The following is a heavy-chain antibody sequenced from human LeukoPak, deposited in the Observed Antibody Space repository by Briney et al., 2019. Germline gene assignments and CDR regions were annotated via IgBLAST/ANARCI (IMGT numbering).Heavy chain of an antibody. Sequence: SEKVSCKASGGTFSSYAISWVRQAPGQGLEWMGGIIPIFGTANYAQKFQGRVTITTDESTSTAYMELSSLRSEDTAVYYCARRGYYDSSGYYYWGQGTLVTVSS. V-gene: IGHV1-69*05. J-gene: IGHJ4*02. CDR2: IIPIFGTA. D-gene: IGHD3-22*01. CDR3: ARRGYYDSSGYYY. CDR1: GGTFSSYA.